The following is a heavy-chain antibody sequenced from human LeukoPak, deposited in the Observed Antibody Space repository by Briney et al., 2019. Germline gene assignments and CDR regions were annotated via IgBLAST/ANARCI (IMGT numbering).Heavy chain of an antibody. CDR1: GFTFNNYA. Sequence: GGSLRLSCVVSGFTFNNYAMSWVRQAPGKGLEWVSTISGSDGSTYYADSVKGRFTISRDNSKNTLYLQMNSLRAEDSAVYYCAKDNIIRGVIITWGLDPWGQGTLVTVSS. CDR2: ISGSDGST. J-gene: IGHJ5*02. V-gene: IGHV3-23*01. D-gene: IGHD3-10*01. CDR3: AKDNIIRGVIITWGLDP.